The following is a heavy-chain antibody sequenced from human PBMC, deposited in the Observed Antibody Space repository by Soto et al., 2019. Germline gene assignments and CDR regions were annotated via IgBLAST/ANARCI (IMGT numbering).Heavy chain of an antibody. D-gene: IGHD2-2*01. Sequence: PSETLSLTWTVSGGSISSGGYYWSWIRQHPGKGLEWIGYIYYSGSTYYNPSLKSRVTISVDTSKNQFSLKLSSVTAADTAVYYCARDRVFITTHQLLSSPGNYYYGMDVWGQGTTVTVSS. CDR2: IYYSGST. CDR1: GGSISSGGYY. J-gene: IGHJ6*02. V-gene: IGHV4-31*02. CDR3: ARDRVFITTHQLLSSPGNYYYGMDV.